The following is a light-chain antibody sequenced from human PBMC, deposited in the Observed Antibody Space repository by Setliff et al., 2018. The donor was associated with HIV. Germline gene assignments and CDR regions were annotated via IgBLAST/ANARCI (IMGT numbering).Light chain of an antibody. J-gene: IGLJ1*01. Sequence: QSALTQPASVSGSPGRSITISCTGTSSDVGSYNLVSWYQQHPGKAPKLMIYEVSKRPSGVSNRFSGSKSGNTASLTISGLQAKDEADYYCCSYAGSSTYVFGTGTKVTVL. CDR2: EVS. V-gene: IGLV2-23*02. CDR3: CSYAGSSTYV. CDR1: SSDVGSYNL.